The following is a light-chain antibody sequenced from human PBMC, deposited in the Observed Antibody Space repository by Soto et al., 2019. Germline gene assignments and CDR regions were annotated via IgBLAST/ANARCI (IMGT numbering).Light chain of an antibody. CDR3: SSFAGSNNYV. V-gene: IGLV2-8*01. CDR1: SSDVGGYNY. J-gene: IGLJ1*01. CDR2: EDT. Sequence: QSALTQPPSASGSPGQSVTISCTGTSSDVGGYNYVSWYQQHPGKAPKLMIYEDTKRPSGVPDRSSGSKSGNTASLTVSGLQAEDEAEYYCSSFAGSNNYVFGTGTKV.